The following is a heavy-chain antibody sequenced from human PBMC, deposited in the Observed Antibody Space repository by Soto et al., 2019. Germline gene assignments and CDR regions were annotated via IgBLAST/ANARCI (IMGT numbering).Heavy chain of an antibody. CDR2: IYYSGRT. D-gene: IGHD6-19*01. Sequence: QVQLQESGPGPVKPSETLSLTCTVSGGSISSYYWSWIRQPPGKGLEWIGYIYYSGRTNYNPSLKSRVTLSVDTSNSRFSLKLSSLTAADTAVYYCARDRQAVAGNYYYYGLDVWGQGTTVTVSS. V-gene: IGHV4-59*01. CDR3: ARDRQAVAGNYYYYGLDV. J-gene: IGHJ6*02. CDR1: GGSISSYY.